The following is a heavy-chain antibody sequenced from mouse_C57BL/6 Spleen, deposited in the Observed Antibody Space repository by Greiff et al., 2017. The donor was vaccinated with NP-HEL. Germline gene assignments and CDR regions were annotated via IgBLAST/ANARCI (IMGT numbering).Heavy chain of an antibody. Sequence: QVQLQQSGAELVRPGSSVKLSCKASGYTFTSYWMHWVKQRPIQGLEWIGNIDPSDSETHYNQKFKDKATLTVDKSSSTAYMQLSSLTSEDSAVYYCAKSKIYYYGSSYGRYFDVWGTGTTVTVSS. V-gene: IGHV1-52*01. CDR1: GYTFTSYW. CDR3: AKSKIYYYGSSYGRYFDV. D-gene: IGHD1-1*01. J-gene: IGHJ1*03. CDR2: IDPSDSET.